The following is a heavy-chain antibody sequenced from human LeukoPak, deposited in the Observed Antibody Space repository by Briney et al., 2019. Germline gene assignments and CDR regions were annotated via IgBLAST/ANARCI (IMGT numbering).Heavy chain of an antibody. CDR1: GGSISSSSYY. V-gene: IGHV4-39*01. CDR2: IYYSGST. Sequence: SETLSLTCTVSGGSISSSSYYWGWIRQPPGKGLEWIGSIYYSGSTYYNPSLKSRVTISVDTPKNQFSLKLSSVTAADTAVYYCARQVGPVLRYFDWSFDYWGQGTLVTVSS. J-gene: IGHJ4*02. CDR3: ARQVGPVLRYFDWSFDY. D-gene: IGHD3-9*01.